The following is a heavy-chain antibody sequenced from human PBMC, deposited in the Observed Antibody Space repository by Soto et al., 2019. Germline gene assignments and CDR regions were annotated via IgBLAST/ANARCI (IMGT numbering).Heavy chain of an antibody. J-gene: IGHJ6*03. CDR2: MNPNSGNT. Sequence: GASVKVSCKASGYTFTSYDINWVRQATGQGLEWMGWMNPNSGNTGYAQKFQGRVTMTRNTSISTAYMELSSLRSEDTAVYYCARVVRWGNHYYYYYYMDVWGKGTTVTVSS. V-gene: IGHV1-8*01. D-gene: IGHD3-10*01. CDR3: ARVVRWGNHYYYYYYMDV. CDR1: GYTFTSYD.